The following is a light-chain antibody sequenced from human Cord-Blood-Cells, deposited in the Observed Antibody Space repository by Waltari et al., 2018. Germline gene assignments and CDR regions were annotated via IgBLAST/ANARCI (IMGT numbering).Light chain of an antibody. V-gene: IGKV1-39*01. CDR3: QQSDSTPPT. J-gene: IGKJ4*01. Sequence: IKMTQSPSSLPASVRDRVTITCRASQRISSYLNWYQQKPGKAPKLLIYAASSLQSGVPSRFSGSGSGTDFTLTISSLQPEDFATYYCQQSDSTPPTFGGGTKVEIK. CDR2: AAS. CDR1: QRISSY.